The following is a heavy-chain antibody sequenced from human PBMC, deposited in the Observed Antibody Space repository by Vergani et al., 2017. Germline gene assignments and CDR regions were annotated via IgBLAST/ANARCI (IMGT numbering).Heavy chain of an antibody. Sequence: EVQLVESGGGMVKPGGSLRLSCAASGFTFSSYSMNWVRQAPGKGLEWVSSIRSSSSYIYYADSVKDRFTISRDNAKNSLYLQMNSLRAEDTAVYYCARDDYSRKLDYWGQGTLVTVSS. CDR3: ARDDYSRKLDY. J-gene: IGHJ4*02. CDR1: GFTFSSYS. V-gene: IGHV3-21*01. D-gene: IGHD3-10*01. CDR2: IRSSSSYI.